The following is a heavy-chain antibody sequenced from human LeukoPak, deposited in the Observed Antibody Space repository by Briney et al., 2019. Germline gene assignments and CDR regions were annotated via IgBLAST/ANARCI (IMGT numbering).Heavy chain of an antibody. CDR3: TRVLRFGITIFGVIAAYGMDV. Sequence: GRSLRLSCAASGFTFSSHWMSWVRQAPGKGLEWVSYISSSGSTIYYADSVKGRFTISRDNAKTSLYLQMNSLRAEDTAVYYCTRVLRFGITIFGVIAAYGMDVWGQGTTVTVSS. CDR2: ISSSGSTI. D-gene: IGHD3-3*01. J-gene: IGHJ6*02. V-gene: IGHV3-48*04. CDR1: GFTFSSHW.